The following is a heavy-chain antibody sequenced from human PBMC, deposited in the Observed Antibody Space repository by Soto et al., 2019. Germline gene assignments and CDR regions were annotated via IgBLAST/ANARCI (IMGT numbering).Heavy chain of an antibody. Sequence: QLHLVQSGAVVKKPGASVTVSCSASGYPVTAYYMHWVRQAPGRGLEWMGGINPATGAAKYTQTFQGRVTMTRDSSPGTVFMELSGLTSEDTAVFSCARGGGVGVAGSAAFDMWGQGTLVTVSS. CDR2: INPATGAA. J-gene: IGHJ3*02. CDR1: GYPVTAYY. V-gene: IGHV1-2*02. CDR3: ARGGGVGVAGSAAFDM. D-gene: IGHD3-3*01.